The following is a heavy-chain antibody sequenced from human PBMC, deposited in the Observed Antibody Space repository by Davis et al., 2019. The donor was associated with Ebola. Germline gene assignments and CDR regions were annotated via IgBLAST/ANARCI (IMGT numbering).Heavy chain of an antibody. Sequence: GGSLRLFCAASGFTLSSYAMSWVRQAPGKGLECVSVVSSSALSIYYGDSVKGRFTVSRDNSKNTLYLQMNSLRAEDTAVYYCAKDGYSSSSSGIFDYWGQGTLVTVSS. CDR2: VSSSALSI. CDR1: GFTLSSYA. CDR3: AKDGYSSSSSGIFDY. D-gene: IGHD6-6*01. J-gene: IGHJ4*02. V-gene: IGHV3-23*01.